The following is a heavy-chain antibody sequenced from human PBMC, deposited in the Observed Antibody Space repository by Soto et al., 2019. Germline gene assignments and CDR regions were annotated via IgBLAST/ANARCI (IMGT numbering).Heavy chain of an antibody. V-gene: IGHV3-21*01. CDR2: ISSSSSYI. J-gene: IGHJ6*02. Sequence: GGSLRLSCAASGFTFSSYSMNWVRQAPGKGLEWVSSISSSSSYIYYADSVKGRFTISRDNAKNSLYLQMNSLRAEDTAVYYCARDIVDDYGDYGIDYYGMDVWGQGTTVTVSS. D-gene: IGHD4-17*01. CDR3: ARDIVDDYGDYGIDYYGMDV. CDR1: GFTFSSYS.